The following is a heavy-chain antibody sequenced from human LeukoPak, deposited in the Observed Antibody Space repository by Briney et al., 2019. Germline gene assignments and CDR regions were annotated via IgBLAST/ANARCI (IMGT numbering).Heavy chain of an antibody. D-gene: IGHD6-6*01. CDR2: IKQDGSEK. V-gene: IGHV3-7*01. Sequence: SGGSLRLSCAASGFTFSSYWMSWVRQAPGKGLEWMANIKQDGSEKYYVDSVKGRFTISRDNAKNSLYLQMNSLRAEDTAVYYCARDFESSSYHNYYYYMDVWGKGTTVTVSS. J-gene: IGHJ6*03. CDR3: ARDFESSSYHNYYYYMDV. CDR1: GFTFSSYW.